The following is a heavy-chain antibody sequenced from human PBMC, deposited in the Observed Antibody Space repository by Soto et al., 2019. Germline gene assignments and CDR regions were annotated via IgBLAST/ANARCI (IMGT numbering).Heavy chain of an antibody. CDR3: AKDWRWEQQIYGMNV. Sequence: GGSLRLSCAASGFTFSDYYMSWIRQAPGKGLEWVADISYDGRNKYYAESVKGRFTISRDNSKNTLYLQMNSLRTEDTAVYYYAKDWRWEQQIYGMNVWGQGTTVTVSS. CDR1: GFTFSDYY. V-gene: IGHV3-30*18. J-gene: IGHJ6*02. CDR2: ISYDGRNK. D-gene: IGHD1-26*01.